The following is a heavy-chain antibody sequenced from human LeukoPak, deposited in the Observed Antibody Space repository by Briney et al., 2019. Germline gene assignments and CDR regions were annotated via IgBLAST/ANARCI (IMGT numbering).Heavy chain of an antibody. Sequence: ASVKVSCKASGYTFTGYDINWVRQATGQGLEWMGWTNPNTGDTGYAQKFQGRVTMTRNTSIDTAYMELSGLRSEDTAVYYCTRGSLSGSSRDYWGQGTLVTVS. J-gene: IGHJ4*02. D-gene: IGHD1-26*01. CDR1: GYTFTGYD. CDR2: TNPNTGDT. CDR3: TRGSLSGSSRDY. V-gene: IGHV1-8*01.